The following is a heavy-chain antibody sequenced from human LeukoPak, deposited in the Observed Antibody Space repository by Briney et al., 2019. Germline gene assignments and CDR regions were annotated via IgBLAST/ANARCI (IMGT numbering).Heavy chain of an antibody. CDR1: TFTFSRSA. V-gene: IGHV3-48*02. CDR3: ARASFQRWLQLGGD. D-gene: IGHD5-24*01. J-gene: IGHJ4*02. CDR2: ISSSSSTI. Sequence: GGSLRLSCVVSTFTFSRSAMYRVRQAPGKGLEWVSYISSSSSTIYYADSVKGRFTISRDNAKNSLYLQMNSLRDEDTAVYYCARASFQRWLQLGGDWGQGTLVTVSS.